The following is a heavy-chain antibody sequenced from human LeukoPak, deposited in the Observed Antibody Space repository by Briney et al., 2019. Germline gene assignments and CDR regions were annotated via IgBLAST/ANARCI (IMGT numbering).Heavy chain of an antibody. V-gene: IGHV3-30*18. CDR1: GFTFSSYG. J-gene: IGHJ4*02. Sequence: GRSLILSCAASGFTFSSYGIHWVRQAPGKGLEWVAVISYDGNNEYYADSVKGRFTISRDNSKSTLYLQMNSLRAEDTAVYYCAKDRSTGWYAGFDYWGQGTLVTVSS. D-gene: IGHD6-19*01. CDR2: ISYDGNNE. CDR3: AKDRSTGWYAGFDY.